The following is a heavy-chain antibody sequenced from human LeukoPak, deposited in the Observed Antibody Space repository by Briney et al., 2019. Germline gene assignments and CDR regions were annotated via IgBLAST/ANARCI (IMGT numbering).Heavy chain of an antibody. Sequence: QSGGSLRLSCAASGFTFSSYWMSWVRQAPGKGLEWVSAISGSGDTTYYADSVKGRFTISRDNSRNTLYLEIHSLRAEDAAVYNCAKDHNYASGSSYLVGPHYYYMDVWGKGTTVTISS. V-gene: IGHV3-23*01. CDR2: ISGSGDTT. J-gene: IGHJ6*03. CDR1: GFTFSSYW. CDR3: AKDHNYASGSSYLVGPHYYYMDV. D-gene: IGHD3-10*01.